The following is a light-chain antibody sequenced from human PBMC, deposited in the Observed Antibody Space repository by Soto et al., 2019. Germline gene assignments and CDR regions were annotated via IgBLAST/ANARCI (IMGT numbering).Light chain of an antibody. CDR1: QGISSY. CDR2: AAS. Sequence: AILMTQSASSFSASTGDRVTITCGASQGISSYLAWYQQKPGKAPKLLIYAASTLQSGVPSRFSGSGYGTDFNLTISCLQSEDFATYYCQQYYSYPRTFGQGTKVDI. CDR3: QQYYSYPRT. V-gene: IGKV1-8*01. J-gene: IGKJ1*01.